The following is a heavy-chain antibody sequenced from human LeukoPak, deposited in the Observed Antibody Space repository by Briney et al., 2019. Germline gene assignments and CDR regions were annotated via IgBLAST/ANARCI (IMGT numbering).Heavy chain of an antibody. Sequence: GGSLRLSCAASGFTFSSYAMHWVRQAPGKGLEYVSAISGNGHNTYYAKSVRGRFTISRDNSKNTLSLQMGSLRAEDMAVYYCARDSGLDSWGQGTLVTVSS. J-gene: IGHJ4*02. CDR3: ARDSGLDS. CDR1: GFTFSSYA. CDR2: ISGNGHNT. D-gene: IGHD3-10*01. V-gene: IGHV3-64*01.